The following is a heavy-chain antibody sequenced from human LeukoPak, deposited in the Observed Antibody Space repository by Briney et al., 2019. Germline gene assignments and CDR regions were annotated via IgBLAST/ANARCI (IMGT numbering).Heavy chain of an antibody. V-gene: IGHV3-11*01. Sequence: GGSLRLSCAASGFNFSDYYMSWMRQTPRKGLEWISYISYTGRSTYYADSVKGRFSISRDNTKTSVFLQMNSLRAEDTAVYYCARQGKGSSSTYYIDNWGRGTLVTVSS. D-gene: IGHD6-13*01. J-gene: IGHJ4*02. CDR1: GFNFSDYY. CDR3: ARQGKGSSSTYYIDN. CDR2: ISYTGRST.